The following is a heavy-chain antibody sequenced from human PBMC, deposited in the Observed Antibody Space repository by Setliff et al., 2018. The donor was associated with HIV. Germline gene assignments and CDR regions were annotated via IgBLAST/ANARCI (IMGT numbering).Heavy chain of an antibody. J-gene: IGHJ4*02. Sequence: LSLTCAVSGYSISTAYYWGWIRQPPGKGLEWTGSVYHSGTTYYNPSLKSRVTISVDMSNNQFSLKVTSVTAADTAVYYCMRGRSITIFGVAYFDFWGQGTQVTVSS. CDR3: MRGRSITIFGVAYFDF. D-gene: IGHD3-3*01. CDR2: VYHSGTT. V-gene: IGHV4-38-2*01. CDR1: GYSISTAYY.